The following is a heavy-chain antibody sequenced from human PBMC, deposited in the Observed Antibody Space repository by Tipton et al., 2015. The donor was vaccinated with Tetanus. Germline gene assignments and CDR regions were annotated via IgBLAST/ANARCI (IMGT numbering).Heavy chain of an antibody. V-gene: IGHV1-69*01. CDR3: ARPDRYCSGGSCYLALDY. J-gene: IGHJ4*02. Sequence: QVQLVQSGAEVKKPGSSVRVSCKTSGGTFKTYAISWVRQAPGQGLEWMGGIFPLYGTSNYAPKFQGRVTITADEPTGTAYLELSSLIFEDTAVYYCARPDRYCSGGSCYLALDYWGQGTMVTVSS. CDR2: IFPLYGTS. D-gene: IGHD2-15*01. CDR1: GGTFKTYA.